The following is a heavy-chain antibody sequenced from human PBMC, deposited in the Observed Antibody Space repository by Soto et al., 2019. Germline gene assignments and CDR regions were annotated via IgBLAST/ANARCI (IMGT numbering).Heavy chain of an antibody. Sequence: QITLKESGPTLVKPTQPLTLTCTFSGFSLSTSGVGVGWIRQPPGKALEWLALIYWDDDKRYSPSLKSRLTITKDTSKNQLVLTMTNMDPVDTATYFCAHSPYCSGGSCYSGGFNLDDWGQRTLVNVS. CDR2: IYWDDDK. V-gene: IGHV2-5*02. J-gene: IGHJ4*02. CDR1: GFSLSTSGVG. CDR3: AHSPYCSGGSCYSGGFNLDD. D-gene: IGHD2-15*01.